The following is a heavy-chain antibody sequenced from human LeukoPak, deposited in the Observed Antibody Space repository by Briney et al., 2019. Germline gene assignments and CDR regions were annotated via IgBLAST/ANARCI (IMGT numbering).Heavy chain of an antibody. CDR1: GGSISSSSYY. Sequence: PSETLSLTCTVSGGSISSSSYYWGWIRQPPGKGLERIGSIYYSGSTYYNPSLKSRVTISVDTSKSQFSLKLSSVTAADTAVYYCARHTGSFRWFDPWGQGTLVTVSS. CDR3: ARHTGSFRWFDP. D-gene: IGHD2-15*01. CDR2: IYYSGST. J-gene: IGHJ5*02. V-gene: IGHV4-39*01.